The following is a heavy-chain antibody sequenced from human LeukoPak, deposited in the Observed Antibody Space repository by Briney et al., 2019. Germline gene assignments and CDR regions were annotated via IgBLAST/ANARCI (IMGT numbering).Heavy chain of an antibody. J-gene: IGHJ6*02. CDR3: ARDRPSHYCSSTSCRDGMDV. D-gene: IGHD2-2*01. CDR2: IYYSGST. Sequence: SETLSLTCTVSGGSISSYYWSWIRQPPGKGLEWIGYIYYSGSTNYNPSLKSRVTISVDTSKNQFSLKLSSVTAADTAVYYCARDRPSHYCSSTSCRDGMDVWGQGTTVTVSS. CDR1: GGSISSYY. V-gene: IGHV4-59*12.